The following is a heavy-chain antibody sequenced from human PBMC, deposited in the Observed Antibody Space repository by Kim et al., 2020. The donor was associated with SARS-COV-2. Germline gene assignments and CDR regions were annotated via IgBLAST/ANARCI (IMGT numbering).Heavy chain of an antibody. D-gene: IGHD2-2*01. V-gene: IGHV4-31*11. J-gene: IGHJ6*02. CDR3: ARDNAPSDGGIDV. Sequence: SETLSLTCVVFRDSIDTGHYYWTWIRQSPGKGLEWIGFIYYNGMTSYNPSLRGRATMSMDTAKNQFSLRLTSVTAADTAVYFCARDNAPSDGGIDVWGQGTTVTVSS. CDR1: RDSIDTGHYY. CDR2: IYYNGMT.